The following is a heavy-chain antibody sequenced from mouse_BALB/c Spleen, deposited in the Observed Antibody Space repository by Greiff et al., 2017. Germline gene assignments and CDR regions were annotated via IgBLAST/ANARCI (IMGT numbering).Heavy chain of an antibody. CDR1: GFTFSSYG. Sequence: EVKLMESGGGLVQPGGSLKLSCAASGFTFSSYGMSWVRQTPDKRLELVATINSNGGSTYYPDSVKGRFTISRDNAKNTLYLQMSSLKSEDTAMYYCARAFGWDFDYWGQGTTLTVSS. CDR2: INSNGGST. V-gene: IGHV5-6-3*01. D-gene: IGHD1-2*01. CDR3: ARAFGWDFDY. J-gene: IGHJ2*01.